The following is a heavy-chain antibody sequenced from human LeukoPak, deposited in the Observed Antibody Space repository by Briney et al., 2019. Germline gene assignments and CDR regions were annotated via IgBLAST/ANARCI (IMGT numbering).Heavy chain of an antibody. CDR1: GYTSSNDW. V-gene: IGHV5-10-1*01. Sequence: GESLKISCKESGYTSSNDWITWGRQLPGKGLEWMGRIDPRDSYINYSPSFQGHVTISVDKSISTAYLQWSSLKASDTAMYYCARHNRITMVRGVIIRIAEYFQLWGQGTLVTVSS. D-gene: IGHD3-10*01. CDR2: IDPRDSYI. CDR3: ARHNRITMVRGVIIRIAEYFQL. J-gene: IGHJ1*01.